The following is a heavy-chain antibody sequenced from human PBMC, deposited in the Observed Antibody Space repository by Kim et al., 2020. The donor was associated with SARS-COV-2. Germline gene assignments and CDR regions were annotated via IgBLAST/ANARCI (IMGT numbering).Heavy chain of an antibody. Sequence: SETLSLTCTVSGGSISSYYWSWIRQPPGKGLEWIGYIYYSGSTNYNPSLKSRVTISVDTSKNQFSLKLSSVTAADTAVYYCARHGGNYYYYGMDVWGQGTTVTVSS. D-gene: IGHD2-15*01. CDR3: ARHGGNYYYYGMDV. CDR1: GGSISSYY. J-gene: IGHJ6*02. CDR2: IYYSGST. V-gene: IGHV4-59*13.